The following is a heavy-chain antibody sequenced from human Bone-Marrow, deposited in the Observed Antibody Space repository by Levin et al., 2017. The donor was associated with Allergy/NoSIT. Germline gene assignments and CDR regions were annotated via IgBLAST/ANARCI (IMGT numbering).Heavy chain of an antibody. Sequence: SETLSLTCTVSGGSISSGGYYWSWIRQHPGKGLEWIGYIYYSGSTYYNPSLKSRVTISVDTSKNQFSLKLSSVTAADTAVYYCAKSGKRGSSWGGFDYWGQGTLVTVSS. D-gene: IGHD6-13*01. CDR3: AKSGKRGSSWGGFDY. J-gene: IGHJ4*02. V-gene: IGHV4-31*03. CDR2: IYYSGST. CDR1: GGSISSGGYY.